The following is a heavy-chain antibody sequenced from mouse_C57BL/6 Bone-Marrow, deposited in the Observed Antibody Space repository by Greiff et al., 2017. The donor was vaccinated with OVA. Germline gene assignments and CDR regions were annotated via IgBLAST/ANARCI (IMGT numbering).Heavy chain of an antibody. V-gene: IGHV1-69*01. CDR2: IDPSDSYT. CDR3: ARSNYYGSSLDWFAY. CDR1: GYTFTSYW. J-gene: IGHJ3*01. D-gene: IGHD1-1*01. Sequence: QVQLQQPGAELVMPGASVKLSCKASGYTFTSYWMHWVKQRPGQGLEWFGEIDPSDSYTNYNQKFKGKSTLTVDKSSSTAYMQLSSLTSEDSAVYYCARSNYYGSSLDWFAYWGQGTLVTVSA.